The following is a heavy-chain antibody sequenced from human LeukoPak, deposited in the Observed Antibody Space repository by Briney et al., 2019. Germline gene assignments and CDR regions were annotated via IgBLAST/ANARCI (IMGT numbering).Heavy chain of an antibody. J-gene: IGHJ4*02. CDR2: ISGSGGRT. CDR1: GFTFSSYA. V-gene: IGHV3-23*01. Sequence: HPGGSQTLSCAVSGFTFSSYAMSWVRQAPGKGLEWVSAISGSGGRTYYADSVKGRFTISRANSKNTLKLQMNSQRAADTAVYYGAKSSHLCGSFDYWGQGTLVTVSS. D-gene: IGHD3-16*01. CDR3: AKSSHLCGSFDY.